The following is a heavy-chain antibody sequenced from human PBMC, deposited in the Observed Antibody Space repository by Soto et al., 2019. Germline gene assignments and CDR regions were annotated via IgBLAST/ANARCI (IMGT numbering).Heavy chain of an antibody. V-gene: IGHV3-30*18. CDR1: GFTFSSYG. D-gene: IGHD3-3*01. Sequence: GGSLRLSCAASGFTFSSYGMHWVRQAPGKGLEWVAVISYDGSNKYYADSVKGRFTISRDNSKNTLYLQMNSLRAEDTAVYYCAKGGAIFGVVSYFDYWGQGTLVTVSS. CDR2: ISYDGSNK. J-gene: IGHJ4*02. CDR3: AKGGAIFGVVSYFDY.